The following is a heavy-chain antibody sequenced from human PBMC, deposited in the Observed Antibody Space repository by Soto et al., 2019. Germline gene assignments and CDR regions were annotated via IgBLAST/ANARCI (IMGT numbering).Heavy chain of an antibody. V-gene: IGHV3-33*01. CDR1: GFTFSSSG. CDR2: IWYDGSNK. Sequence: QVQLVESGGGVVQPGRSLRLSCAASGFTFSSSGMHWVRQAPGKGLEWVAVIWYDGSNKYYADSVKGRFTISRDNSKNTLYLQMNSLRAEDTAVYYCARSHTAMALGMDVWGQGTTVTVSS. CDR3: ARSHTAMALGMDV. D-gene: IGHD5-18*01. J-gene: IGHJ6*02.